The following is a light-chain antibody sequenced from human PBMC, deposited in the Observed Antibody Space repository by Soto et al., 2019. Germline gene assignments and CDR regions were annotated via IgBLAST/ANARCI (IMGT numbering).Light chain of an antibody. J-gene: IGKJ2*01. CDR1: QNIGNK. CDR3: QQANSFPYT. CDR2: GAS. Sequence: EIVMTQSPATLSVSPGERATLSCRASQNIGNKVGWYQQKPGQAPRLLIYGASTRATGIPARFSGSGSGTDFTLTITGLQPEDFATYYCQQANSFPYTFGQGTKVDIK. V-gene: IGKV3-15*01.